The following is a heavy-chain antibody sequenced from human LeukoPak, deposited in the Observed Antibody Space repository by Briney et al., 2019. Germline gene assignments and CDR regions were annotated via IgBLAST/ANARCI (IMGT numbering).Heavy chain of an antibody. CDR3: AKGPYCSSTSCYRREPGGY. Sequence: PGGSLRLSCAASGFTFSSYAMSWVRQAPGKGLEWVSAISGSGGSTYYADSVKGRFTISRDNSKNTLYLQMNSLRAEDTAVYYCAKGPYCSSTSCYRREPGGYWGQGTLVTVSS. D-gene: IGHD2-2*02. CDR1: GFTFSSYA. J-gene: IGHJ4*02. CDR2: ISGSGGST. V-gene: IGHV3-23*01.